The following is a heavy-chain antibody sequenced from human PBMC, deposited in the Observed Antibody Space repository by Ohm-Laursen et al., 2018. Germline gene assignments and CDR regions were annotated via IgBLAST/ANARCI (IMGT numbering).Heavy chain of an antibody. Sequence: SLRLSCAAAGFTFSSYAMSWVRQAPGKGLEWVSAISGSGGSTYYADSVKGRFTISRDNSKNTLYLQMNSLRAEDTAVYYCAKDLYYDSSGLDAFDIWGQGTMVTVSS. D-gene: IGHD3-22*01. V-gene: IGHV3-23*01. CDR3: AKDLYYDSSGLDAFDI. CDR1: GFTFSSYA. J-gene: IGHJ3*02. CDR2: ISGSGGST.